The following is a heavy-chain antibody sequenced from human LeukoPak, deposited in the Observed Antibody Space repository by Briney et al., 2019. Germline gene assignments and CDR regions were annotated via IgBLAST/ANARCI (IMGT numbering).Heavy chain of an antibody. Sequence: PSETLSLTCSVSGGSINGDYWSWIRQTPGKGLEWIGYIHYSGRTSYNPSLKSRVTISVDTSKNQFSLNLRSLTAADTAVYYCARGRQEVSMIVVVMTAVSYYLDVWGKGTTVTVS. CDR2: IHYSGRT. CDR1: GGSINGDY. J-gene: IGHJ6*03. V-gene: IGHV4-59*12. D-gene: IGHD3-22*01. CDR3: ARGRQEVSMIVVVMTAVSYYLDV.